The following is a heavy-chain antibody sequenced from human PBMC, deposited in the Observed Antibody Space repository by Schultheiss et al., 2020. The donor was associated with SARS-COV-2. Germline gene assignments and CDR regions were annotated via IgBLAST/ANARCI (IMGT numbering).Heavy chain of an antibody. CDR2: INPNSVGT. CDR1: GYTFTGYY. Sequence: ASVKVSCKASGYTFTGYYIHWVRQAPGQGLEWMGWINPNSVGTNYAQKFQGWVTMTRDTSISTAYMELSRLRSDDTAVYYCARDQGSSSAYYYYGMDVWGQGTTVTVSS. V-gene: IGHV1-2*04. J-gene: IGHJ6*02. D-gene: IGHD6-6*01. CDR3: ARDQGSSSAYYYYGMDV.